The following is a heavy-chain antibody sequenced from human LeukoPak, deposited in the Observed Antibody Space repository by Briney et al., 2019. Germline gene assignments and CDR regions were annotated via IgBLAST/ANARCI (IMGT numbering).Heavy chain of an antibody. CDR2: INAGNGNT. D-gene: IGHD5-12*01. Sequence: ASVKVSCKASGYTFTSYAMRWVRRAPGQRLEWMGWINAGNGNTKYSQKFQGRVTITRDTSASTAYMELSSLRSEDTAVYYCARVSGYDFHPIDYWGQGTLVTVSS. CDR3: ARVSGYDFHPIDY. J-gene: IGHJ4*02. CDR1: GYTFTSYA. V-gene: IGHV1-3*01.